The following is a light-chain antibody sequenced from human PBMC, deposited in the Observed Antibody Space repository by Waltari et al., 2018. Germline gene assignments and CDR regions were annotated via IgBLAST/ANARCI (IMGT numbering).Light chain of an antibody. V-gene: IGLV2-8*01. J-gene: IGLJ2*01. CDR3: SSYAGSSVV. CDR2: EVS. CDR1: SSDVGGYNY. Sequence: QSALTQPPSASGSPGQSVTISCTGTSSDVGGYNYVSWYQQHPGKAPKLMIYEVSKRPSGVPDRVSGSEAGNTASLTVSGLQAEDEADYYCSSYAGSSVVFGGGTKLTVL.